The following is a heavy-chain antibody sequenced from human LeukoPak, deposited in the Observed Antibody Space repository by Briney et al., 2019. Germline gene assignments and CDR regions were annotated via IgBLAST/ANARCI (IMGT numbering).Heavy chain of an antibody. V-gene: IGHV3-74*01. CDR1: GFTFSSYW. Sequence: GGSLRLSCAASGFTFSSYWMHWVRQAPGKGLVWVSRINSDGSSTSYADSVKGRFTISRDNAKNTLYLQMNSLRAEDTAVYFCAKDVVGQQWPENYWGQGTLVTVSS. J-gene: IGHJ4*02. CDR2: INSDGSST. D-gene: IGHD6-19*01. CDR3: AKDVVGQQWPENY.